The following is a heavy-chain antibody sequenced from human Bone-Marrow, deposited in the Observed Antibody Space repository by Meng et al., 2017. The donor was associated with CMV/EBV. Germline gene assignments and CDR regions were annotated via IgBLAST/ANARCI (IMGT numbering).Heavy chain of an antibody. CDR1: GFPFSGSA. V-gene: IGHV3-73*01. CDR2: IRSKTNNYTT. J-gene: IGHJ5*02. Sequence: GESLKISCAASGFPFSGSAVHWVRQASGKGLEWVGRIRSKTNNYTTSYAVSVTGRFTISRDDLKNTAYLQMTSLKTEDTAMYYCTTDCSSSARYSLWFDPWGQGTLVTVSS. D-gene: IGHD2-2*01. CDR3: TTDCSSSARYSLWFDP.